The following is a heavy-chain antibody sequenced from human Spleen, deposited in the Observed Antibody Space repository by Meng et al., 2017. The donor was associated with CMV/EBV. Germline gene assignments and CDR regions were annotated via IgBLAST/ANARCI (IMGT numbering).Heavy chain of an antibody. CDR3: AKDQGVTYYDFWSGCCFDY. D-gene: IGHD3-3*01. V-gene: IGHV3-30*02. CDR2: KRYDGSNK. J-gene: IGHJ4*02. Sequence: FNSYGIHWVRQAPGKGLEWVAFKRYDGSNKYYADSVKGRFTISRDNSKNMLYLQMSSLRAEDTAVYYCAKDQGVTYYDFWSGCCFDYWGQGTLVTVSS. CDR1: FNSYG.